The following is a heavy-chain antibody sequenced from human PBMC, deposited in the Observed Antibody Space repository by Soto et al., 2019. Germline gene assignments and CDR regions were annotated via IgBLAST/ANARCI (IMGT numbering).Heavy chain of an antibody. D-gene: IGHD3-22*01. CDR2: IIPILGIA. Sequence: ASVKVSCKASGGTFSSYAISWVRQAPGQGLEWMGGIIPILGIANYAQKFQGRVTITADKSTSTAYMELSSLRSEDTAVYYCARDEDYYDSSGSVTPNYVDYWGQGTLVTVSS. J-gene: IGHJ4*02. CDR1: GGTFSSYA. V-gene: IGHV1-69*10. CDR3: ARDEDYYDSSGSVTPNYVDY.